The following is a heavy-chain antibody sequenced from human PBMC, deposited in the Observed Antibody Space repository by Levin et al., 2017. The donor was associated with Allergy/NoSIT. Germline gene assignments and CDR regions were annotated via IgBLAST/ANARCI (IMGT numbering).Heavy chain of an antibody. V-gene: IGHV3-21*01. D-gene: IGHD3-22*01. Sequence: GESLKISCAASGFTFSSYSMNWVRQAPGKGLEWVSSISSSSSYIYYADSVKGRFTISRDNAKNSLYLQMNSLRAEDTAVYYCARERANYYDSSGYYYDWYFDLWGRGTLVTVSS. CDR2: ISSSSSYI. CDR3: ARERANYYDSSGYYYDWYFDL. CDR1: GFTFSSYS. J-gene: IGHJ2*01.